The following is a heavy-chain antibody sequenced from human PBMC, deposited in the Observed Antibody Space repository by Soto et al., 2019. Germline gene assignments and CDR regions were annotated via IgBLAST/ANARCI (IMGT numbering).Heavy chain of an antibody. CDR3: ARGGYDYSNPFDY. J-gene: IGHJ4*02. V-gene: IGHV3-7*04. D-gene: IGHD4-4*01. Sequence: EVQLVESGGGLVQPGGSLRLSCAASGFTFNRYWMKWVRQAPGRGLEWMGNINQDGSEKHYVDSVKGRFTISRDSAKDSEYLQMNSLKAEDPPIYYCARGGYDYSNPFDYWGKGTLVSVSS. CDR2: INQDGSEK. CDR1: GFTFNRYW.